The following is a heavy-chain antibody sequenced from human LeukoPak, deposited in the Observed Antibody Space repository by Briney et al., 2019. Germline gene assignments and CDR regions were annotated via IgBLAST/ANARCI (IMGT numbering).Heavy chain of an antibody. J-gene: IGHJ4*02. CDR2: IYYSGST. CDR3: ARGGSSSWYH. V-gene: IGHV4-59*01. D-gene: IGHD6-13*01. Sequence: KPSETLSLTCTVSGGPISSYYWSWIRQPPGKGLEWIGYIYYSGSTNYNPSLKSRVTISVDTSKNQFSLKLSSVTAADTAVYYCARGGSSSWYHWGQGTLVTVSS. CDR1: GGPISSYY.